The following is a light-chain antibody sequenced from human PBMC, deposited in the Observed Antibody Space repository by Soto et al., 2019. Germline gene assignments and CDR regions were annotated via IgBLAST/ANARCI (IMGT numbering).Light chain of an antibody. CDR2: LDRSGSY. CDR3: ETWYSNTHKV. CDR1: SGHSTYI. Sequence: QLVLTQSSSASASLGSSVKLTCILSSGHSTYIIAWHQQQPGKAPRFLMTLDRSGSYNRGSGVPDRFSGSSSGADRYLTIANLQFEDEGDYYCETWYSNTHKVFGGGTKVTVL. V-gene: IGLV4-60*02. J-gene: IGLJ3*02.